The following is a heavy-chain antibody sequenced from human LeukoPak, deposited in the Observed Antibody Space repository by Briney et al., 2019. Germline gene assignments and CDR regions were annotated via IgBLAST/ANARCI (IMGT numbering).Heavy chain of an antibody. CDR2: IKQDGSEK. CDR3: ARGRYSYGLIYYFDY. Sequence: GGSLRLSCAASGSTFSSYWMSWVRQAPGKGLEWVANIKQDGSEKYYVDSVKGRFTISRDNAKNSLYLQMNSLRAEDTAVYYCARGRYSYGLIYYFDYWGQGTLVTVSS. D-gene: IGHD5-18*01. V-gene: IGHV3-7*01. J-gene: IGHJ4*02. CDR1: GSTFSSYW.